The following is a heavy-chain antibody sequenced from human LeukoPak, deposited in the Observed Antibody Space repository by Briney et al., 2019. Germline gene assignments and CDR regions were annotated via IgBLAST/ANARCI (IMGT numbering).Heavy chain of an antibody. J-gene: IGHJ5*02. CDR1: DGSFSGYS. Sequence: SETLSLTCAVYDGSFSGYSWSWLRQPPGKGLEWIGEINHSGSTNYNPSLKSRVTISLDTSKNQFSLKLSSVTAADTAVYYCARDRPVTGANWFDPWGQGALVTVSS. D-gene: IGHD4-11*01. CDR3: ARDRPVTGANWFDP. CDR2: INHSGST. V-gene: IGHV4-34*01.